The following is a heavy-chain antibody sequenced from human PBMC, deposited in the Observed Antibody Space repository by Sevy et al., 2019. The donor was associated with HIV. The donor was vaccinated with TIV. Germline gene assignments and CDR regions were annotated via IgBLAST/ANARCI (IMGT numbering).Heavy chain of an antibody. D-gene: IGHD4-17*01. V-gene: IGHV3-48*04. CDR1: GFTFSAYW. CDR3: ARDLPPSATTVAHFDY. J-gene: IGHJ4*02. CDR2: ITNSGSSM. Sequence: GGSLRLSCVASGFTFSAYWMTWVRQAPGKGLEWVSYITNSGSSMSYSDSVRGRFTISRDNAKNSLFLQMNSLRAEDTAIYYCARDLPPSATTVAHFDYWGQGTLVTVSS.